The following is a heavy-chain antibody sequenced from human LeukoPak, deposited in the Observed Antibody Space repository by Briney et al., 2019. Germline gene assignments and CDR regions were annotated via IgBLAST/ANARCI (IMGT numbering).Heavy chain of an antibody. V-gene: IGHV3-33*01. CDR1: GFTFSSYG. CDR3: ARQAAGDYHFDS. D-gene: IGHD4-17*01. J-gene: IGHJ4*02. CDR2: IWYDGSNK. Sequence: PGGSLRLSCAASGFTFSSYGMHWVRQAPGKGLEWVAVIWYDGSNKYYADSVKGRFTISRDNSKNSLYLQMNSLGAEDTAVYYCARQAAGDYHFDSWGQGTLVTVSS.